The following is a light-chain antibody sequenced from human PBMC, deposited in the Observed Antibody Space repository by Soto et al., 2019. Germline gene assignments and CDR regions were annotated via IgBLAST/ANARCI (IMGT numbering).Light chain of an antibody. CDR2: EVS. CDR3: SSYTRSSIFV. V-gene: IGLV2-8*01. J-gene: IGLJ1*01. Sequence: QSVLTQPPSASGSPGQSVTISCTGTSSDVGGYNYVSWYQQHPGKAPKLMIYEVSKRPSGVPDRFSGSKSGNTASLTVSGLRAEDEANYYCSSYTRSSIFVLGTGPKVTAL. CDR1: SSDVGGYNY.